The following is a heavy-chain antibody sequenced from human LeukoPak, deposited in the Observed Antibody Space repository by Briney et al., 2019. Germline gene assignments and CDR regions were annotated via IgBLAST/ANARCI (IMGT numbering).Heavy chain of an antibody. CDR3: ARERWLQPDY. Sequence: GGSLRLSCAASGFTFTTYWMSWVRQAPGKGLEWVANIDNGGSDKSYVDSVEGRFTISRDNAKNSLYLQMNSLRAEDTAVYYCARERWLQPDYWGQGILVTVSS. D-gene: IGHD5-24*01. CDR2: IDNGGSDK. V-gene: IGHV3-7*01. CDR1: GFTFTTYW. J-gene: IGHJ4*02.